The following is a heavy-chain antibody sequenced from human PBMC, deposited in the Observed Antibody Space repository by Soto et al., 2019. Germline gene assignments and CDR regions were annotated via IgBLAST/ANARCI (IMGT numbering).Heavy chain of an antibody. J-gene: IGHJ4*02. CDR1: GFTFSSYA. CDR2: IWYDGSNK. D-gene: IGHD6-19*01. CDR3: ATAPGIAVAGLPPDY. Sequence: QPGGSLRLSCAASGFTFSSYAMSWVRQAPGKGLEWVAVIWYDGSNKYYADSVKGRFTISRDNSKNTLYLQMNSLRAEDTAVYYCATAPGIAVAGLPPDYWGQGTLVTVSS. V-gene: IGHV3-33*08.